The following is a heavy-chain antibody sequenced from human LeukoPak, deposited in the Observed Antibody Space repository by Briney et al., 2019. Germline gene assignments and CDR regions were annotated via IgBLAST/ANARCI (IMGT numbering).Heavy chain of an antibody. J-gene: IGHJ4*02. D-gene: IGHD5-18*01. V-gene: IGHV4-38-2*02. CDR1: GYSISSGYY. CDR3: ARQGYSYGYVVNY. CDR2: IYHSGST. Sequence: SETLSLTCTVSGYSISSGYYWGWIRQPPGKGLEWIGSIYHSGSTYYNPSLKSRVTISVDTSKNQFSLKLSSVTAADTAVYYCARQGYSYGYVVNYWGQGTLVTVSS.